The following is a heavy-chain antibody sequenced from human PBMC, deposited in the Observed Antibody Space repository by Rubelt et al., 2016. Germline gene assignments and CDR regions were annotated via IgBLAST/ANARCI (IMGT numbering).Heavy chain of an antibody. D-gene: IGHD1-26*01. CDR3: ARDYGSQPSLDY. V-gene: IGHV3-21*01. CDR2: ISSSSSYI. Sequence: APGKGLEWVSSISSSSSYIYYADSVKGRFTISRDNAKNSLYLQMNSLRAEDTAVYYCARDYGSQPSLDYWGQGTLVTVSS. J-gene: IGHJ4*02.